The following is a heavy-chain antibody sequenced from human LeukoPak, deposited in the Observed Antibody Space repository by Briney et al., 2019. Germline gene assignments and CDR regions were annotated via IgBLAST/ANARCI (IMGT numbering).Heavy chain of an antibody. J-gene: IGHJ6*03. CDR1: GGSISSSSYY. Sequence: SETLSLTCTVSGGSISSSSYYWSWIRQPPGKGLEWIGEINHSGSTNYNPSLKSRVTISVDTSKNQFSLKLSSVTAADTAVYYCARGVVPAHYYYYMDVGGKGTTVTVSS. CDR2: INHSGST. V-gene: IGHV4-39*07. D-gene: IGHD2-2*01. CDR3: ARGVVPAHYYYYMDV.